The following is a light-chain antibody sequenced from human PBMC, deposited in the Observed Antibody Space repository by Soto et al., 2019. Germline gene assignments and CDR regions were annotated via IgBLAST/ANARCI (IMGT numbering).Light chain of an antibody. CDR3: QQYGGSPQYT. CDR1: RSISSTY. V-gene: IGKV3-20*01. J-gene: IGKJ2*01. CDR2: GAS. Sequence: EIVLTQSPGTLSLSPGERATLSCRASRSISSTYLAWYQQKPGQAPRLLIYGASSRATGIPDRFSGSGAGTDFSLTISILEREGVTVYYCQQYGGSPQYTFRQRNKKEIK.